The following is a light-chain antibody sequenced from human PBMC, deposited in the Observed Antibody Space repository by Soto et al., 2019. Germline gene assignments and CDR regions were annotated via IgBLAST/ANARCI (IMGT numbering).Light chain of an antibody. CDR3: QQYNKWPPWT. V-gene: IGKV3-15*01. J-gene: IGKJ1*01. CDR1: QTVSGN. Sequence: EVVMTQSPATLSVSPGERATVSCRASQTVSGNLAWYQQRPGQAPRLLIYGASTRATGIPARFSGSGSGTEFTLTISSLQSEDFAVYYCQQYNKWPPWTFGQGTKVDIK. CDR2: GAS.